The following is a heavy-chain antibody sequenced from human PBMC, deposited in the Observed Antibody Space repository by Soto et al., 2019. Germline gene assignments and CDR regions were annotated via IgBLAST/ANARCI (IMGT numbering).Heavy chain of an antibody. Sequence: QVHLVQSGAEVKKPGASVKVSCQASGYAFTTYGITWVRQAPGQGLEWMGWISAHNGNTNYAQKLQGRVTVTRDTATSTAYMELRSLRADDTAVDYWARGRYGDYWGQGALSPSPQ. V-gene: IGHV1-18*01. D-gene: IGHD1-1*01. CDR3: ARGRYGDY. J-gene: IGHJ4*02. CDR1: GYAFTTYG. CDR2: ISAHNGNT.